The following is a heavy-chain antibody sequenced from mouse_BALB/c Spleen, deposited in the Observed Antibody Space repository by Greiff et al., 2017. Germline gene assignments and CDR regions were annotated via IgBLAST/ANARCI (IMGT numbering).Heavy chain of an antibody. Sequence: VQLQQSGAELVRSGASVKLSCTASGFNIKDYYMHWVKQRPEQGLEWIGWIDPENGDTEYAPKFQGKATMTADTSSNTAYLQLSSLTSEDTAVYYCARTYYGNYTYYYAMDYWGQGTSVTVSS. CDR2: IDPENGDT. D-gene: IGHD2-10*01. V-gene: IGHV14-4*02. CDR3: ARTYYGNYTYYYAMDY. J-gene: IGHJ4*01. CDR1: GFNIKDYY.